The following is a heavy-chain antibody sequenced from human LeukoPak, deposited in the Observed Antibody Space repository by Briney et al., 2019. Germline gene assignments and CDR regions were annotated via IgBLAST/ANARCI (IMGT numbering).Heavy chain of an antibody. J-gene: IGHJ3*02. CDR1: GGSISSYY. V-gene: IGHV4-4*09. CDR2: IYTSGST. CDR3: ARLPYDAFDI. Sequence: SETLSLTCTVSGGSISSYYWSWIRQPPGKGLEWIGYIYTSGSTNYNPSLKSRVTISVDTPKNQFSLKLSSVTAADTAVYYCARLPYDAFDIWGQGTMVTVSS.